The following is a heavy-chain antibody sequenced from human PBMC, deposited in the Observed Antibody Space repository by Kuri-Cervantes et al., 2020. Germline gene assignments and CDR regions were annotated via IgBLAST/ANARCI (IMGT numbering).Heavy chain of an antibody. Sequence: GGSLRLSCAASGFTFDDYAIHWVRQTPGKGLEWVSGISWNSGAIGYADSVKGRFTISRDNAKNSLYLQMNSLRAEDTAVYYCARDPSSGWYFDLWGRGTLVTVSS. CDR3: ARDPSSGWYFDL. D-gene: IGHD6-19*01. CDR2: ISWNSGAI. V-gene: IGHV3-9*01. J-gene: IGHJ2*01. CDR1: GFTFDDYA.